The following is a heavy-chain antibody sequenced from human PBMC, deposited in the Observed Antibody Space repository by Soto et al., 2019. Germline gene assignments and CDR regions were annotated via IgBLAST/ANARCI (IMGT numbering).Heavy chain of an antibody. J-gene: IGHJ5*02. CDR1: NGSLYFYY. Sequence: SETLSVTCTVSNGSLYFYYWSWIRQPPGKELEWIGNIYYRGTTNYTPSLQGRVTMSIDTSKNQFSLMLTSVTAADTAVYYCTRVATAVTSWGRGVLVTVSS. CDR2: IYYRGTT. CDR3: TRVATAVTS. D-gene: IGHD6-13*01. V-gene: IGHV4-59*12.